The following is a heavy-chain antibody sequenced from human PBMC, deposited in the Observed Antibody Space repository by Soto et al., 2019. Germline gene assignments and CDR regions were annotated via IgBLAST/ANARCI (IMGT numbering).Heavy chain of an antibody. D-gene: IGHD6-19*01. CDR2: MNPNSGNT. CDR1: GYTFTSYD. CDR3: AYSSGWHRYFQH. Sequence: GASVKVSCKASGYTFTSYDINWVRQATGQGLEWMGWMNPNSGNTGYAQKFQGRVTMTRNTSISTAYMELSSLRSEDTAVYYCAYSSGWHRYFQHWGQGTLVTVSS. J-gene: IGHJ1*01. V-gene: IGHV1-8*01.